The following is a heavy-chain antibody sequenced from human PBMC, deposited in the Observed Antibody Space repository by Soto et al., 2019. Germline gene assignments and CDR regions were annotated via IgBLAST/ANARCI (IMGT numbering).Heavy chain of an antibody. J-gene: IGHJ3*02. V-gene: IGHV1-58*01. Sequence: GASVKVSCKAFGFTFTSSAVQWVRQARGQRLEWIGWIVVGSGNTNYAQKFQERVTITRDMSTSTAYMELSSLRSEDPAVYYCAGSSSQYDSSGYFYAFDIWGQGTMVTVSS. D-gene: IGHD3-22*01. CDR2: IVVGSGNT. CDR3: AGSSSQYDSSGYFYAFDI. CDR1: GFTFTSSA.